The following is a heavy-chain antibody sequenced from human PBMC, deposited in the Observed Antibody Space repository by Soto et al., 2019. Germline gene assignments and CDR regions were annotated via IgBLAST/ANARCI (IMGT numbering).Heavy chain of an antibody. J-gene: IGHJ3*02. V-gene: IGHV1-69*05. CDR3: ASEIVGATTLFAFDI. Sequence: SVKVSCKASGYTFTKFHIHWVRQAPGQGLEWMGRIIPSCGAANYAQKFQGRVTITTDESTSTAYMELSSLRSEDTAVYYCASEIVGATTLFAFDIWGQGTMVTVSS. CDR1: GYTFTKFH. D-gene: IGHD1-26*01. CDR2: IIPSCGAA.